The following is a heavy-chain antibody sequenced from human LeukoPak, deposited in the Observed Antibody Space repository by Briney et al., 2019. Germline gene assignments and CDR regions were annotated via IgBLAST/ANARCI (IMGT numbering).Heavy chain of an antibody. J-gene: IGHJ4*02. CDR3: ARDRGRYPYYFDY. V-gene: IGHV4-4*07. Sequence: SETLSLTCTVSGGSISSDYWRWIGQPAGKGLEWNGRIYTSGSTNYNPSLKRRGTISVAKSKNHFSLKLSSVTAADTAVYYCARDRGRYPYYFDYWGQGTLVTVSS. CDR2: IYTSGST. D-gene: IGHD1-26*01. CDR1: GGSISSDY.